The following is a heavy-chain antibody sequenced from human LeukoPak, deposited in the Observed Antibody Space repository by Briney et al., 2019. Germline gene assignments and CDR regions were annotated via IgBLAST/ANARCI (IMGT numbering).Heavy chain of an antibody. Sequence: GGSLRLSCAASGFTFSSYWMHWVRQAPGKGLVWVSRINTDGSSTSYADSVKGRFTISRDNAKNTLYLQMNSLRAEDTAVYYCARDFIAAAAPDYWGQGTLVTVSP. J-gene: IGHJ4*02. CDR2: INTDGSST. CDR3: ARDFIAAAAPDY. V-gene: IGHV3-74*01. D-gene: IGHD6-13*01. CDR1: GFTFSSYW.